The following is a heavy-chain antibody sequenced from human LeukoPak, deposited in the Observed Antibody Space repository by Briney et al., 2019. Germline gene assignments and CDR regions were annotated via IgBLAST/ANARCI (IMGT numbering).Heavy chain of an antibody. CDR2: IWYDGSNK. D-gene: IGHD5-18*01. CDR1: GITFRSYG. CDR3: ARDYSYGISRSDY. J-gene: IGHJ4*02. V-gene: IGHV3-33*08. Sequence: GGSLRLSCAASGITFRSYGMHWARQAPGKGLEWVAVIWYDGSNKYYADSVKGRFTISRDNSKNTLYLQMNSLRAEDTAVYYCARDYSYGISRSDYWGQGTLVTVSS.